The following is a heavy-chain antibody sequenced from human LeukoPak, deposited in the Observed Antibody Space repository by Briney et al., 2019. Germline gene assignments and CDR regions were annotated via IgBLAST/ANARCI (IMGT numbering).Heavy chain of an antibody. CDR1: GGSISSYY. V-gene: IGHV4-59*08. CDR2: IYHSGST. J-gene: IGHJ4*02. Sequence: SETLSLTCTVSGGSISSYYWSWIRQPPGKGLEWIGYIYHSGSTIYNPSLRSRVTISVDTSKNQFSLKLSSVTAADTAVYYCARYGDYIFDYWGQGTLVTVSS. CDR3: ARYGDYIFDY. D-gene: IGHD4-17*01.